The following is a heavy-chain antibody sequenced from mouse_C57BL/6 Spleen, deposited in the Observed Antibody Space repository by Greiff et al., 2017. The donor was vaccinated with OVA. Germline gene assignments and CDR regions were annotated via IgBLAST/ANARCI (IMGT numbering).Heavy chain of an antibody. Sequence: VQLQQSGPELVKPGASVKISCKASGYTFTDYYMNWVKQSHGKSLEWIGDINPNNGGTSYNQKFKGKATLTVDKSSSTAYMELRSLTSEDSAVYYCARIGWDETWFAYWGQGTLVTVSA. CDR1: GYTFTDYY. D-gene: IGHD4-1*01. V-gene: IGHV1-26*01. CDR2: INPNNGGT. J-gene: IGHJ3*01. CDR3: ARIGWDETWFAY.